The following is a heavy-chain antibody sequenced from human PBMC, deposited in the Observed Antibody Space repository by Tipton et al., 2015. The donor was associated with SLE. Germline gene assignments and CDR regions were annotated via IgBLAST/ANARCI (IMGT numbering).Heavy chain of an antibody. D-gene: IGHD6-19*01. CDR2: IGGSGSST. J-gene: IGHJ3*01. Sequence: SLRLSCAASGFTFTTYAMSWVRQAPGKGLEWVSGIGGSGSSTYYADSVKGRFTISRDNSKNTLSLQMNSLRAEDTAVYYCAKEIGDSSGWYYAFDFWGQGTMVTVSS. V-gene: IGHV3-23*01. CDR1: GFTFTTYA. CDR3: AKEIGDSSGWYYAFDF.